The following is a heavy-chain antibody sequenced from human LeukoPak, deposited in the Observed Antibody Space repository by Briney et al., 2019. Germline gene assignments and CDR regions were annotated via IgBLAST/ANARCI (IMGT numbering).Heavy chain of an antibody. CDR2: IGDSSSHT. CDR1: GFAFDSFA. CDR3: AREQQKVRGASWFDP. Sequence: PGGSLRLSCAASGFAFDSFAMSWVRQAPGQGLAWVSAIGDSSSHTYYADSVKGRFTISRDNAKNSLYLQMNSLRAEDTAVYYCAREQQKVRGASWFDPWGQGTLVTVSS. J-gene: IGHJ5*02. D-gene: IGHD3-10*01. V-gene: IGHV3-21*01.